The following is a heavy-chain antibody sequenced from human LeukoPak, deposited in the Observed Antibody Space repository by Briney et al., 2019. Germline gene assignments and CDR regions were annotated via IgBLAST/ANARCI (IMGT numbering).Heavy chain of an antibody. CDR3: ACLPYAFDI. J-gene: IGHJ3*02. V-gene: IGHV1-46*01. CDR2: INPSGGST. CDR1: GNTFTTYY. Sequence: GASVKVSCKASGNTFTTYYIHWVRQAPGQGLEWMALINPSGGSTHYAQKFQGRVTVTRDTSTSTVYMELTSLRSEDTAVYYCACLPYAFDIWGQGTMVTVSS.